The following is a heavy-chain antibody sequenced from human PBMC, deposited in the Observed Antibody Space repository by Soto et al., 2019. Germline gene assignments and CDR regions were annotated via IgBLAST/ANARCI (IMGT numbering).Heavy chain of an antibody. V-gene: IGHV1-8*01. D-gene: IGHD2-8*01. Sequence: QVQLVQSGAEVNKPGDSLQVSCNDSGYNFINYYIHWVRQATGQGLERVGWMNADSGKTGYAQNFKGRITMTGNNSISTVYVELSSLISEETAVYYCARRRGSNGWFYRWDKGTLGSVSS. CDR1: GYNFINYY. CDR3: ARRRGSNGWFYR. CDR2: MNADSGKT. J-gene: IGHJ5*02.